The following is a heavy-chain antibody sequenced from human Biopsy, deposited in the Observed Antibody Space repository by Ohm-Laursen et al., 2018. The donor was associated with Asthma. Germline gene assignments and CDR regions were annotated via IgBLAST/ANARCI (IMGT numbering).Heavy chain of an antibody. CDR1: GYTFNSAG. CDR2: ISVYNGNT. V-gene: IGHV1-18*01. CDR3: ARAVDYSHYYGIDV. D-gene: IGHD3-10*01. J-gene: IGHJ6*02. Sequence: SVKVSCKTSGYTFNSAGITWVRQAPGQGLEWMGWISVYNGNTKVAQKLQDRVTMITDTSTSTAYMELRSLRSDGPAVYFCARAVDYSHYYGIDVWGQGTTVTVS.